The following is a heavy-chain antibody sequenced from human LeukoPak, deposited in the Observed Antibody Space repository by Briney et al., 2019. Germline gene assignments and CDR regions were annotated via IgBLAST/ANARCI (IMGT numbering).Heavy chain of an antibody. D-gene: IGHD1-26*01. CDR2: ISSSSSYI. CDR3: VSGSPAMAGN. V-gene: IGHV3-21*01. J-gene: IGHJ4*02. Sequence: PGGSLRLSCAASGFTFSSYSMNWVRQAPGKGLEWVSSISSSSSYICYADSVKGRFTISRDNAKNSLYLQMNSLRAEDTAVYYCVSGSPAMAGNWGQGTLVTVSS. CDR1: GFTFSSYS.